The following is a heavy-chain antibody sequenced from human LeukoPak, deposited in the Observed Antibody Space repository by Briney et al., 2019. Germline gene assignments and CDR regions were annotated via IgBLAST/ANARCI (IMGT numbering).Heavy chain of an antibody. V-gene: IGHV1-8*01. D-gene: IGHD5-18*01. CDR1: GYTFTSYY. CDR3: ARVDTAYYYYYYMDV. J-gene: IGHJ6*03. Sequence: ASVKVSCKASGYTFTSYYMHWVRQAPGQGLEWMGWMNPNSGNTGYAQKFQGRVTMTRNTSISTAYMELRSLRSDDTAVYYCARVDTAYYYYYYMDVWGKGTTVTVSS. CDR2: MNPNSGNT.